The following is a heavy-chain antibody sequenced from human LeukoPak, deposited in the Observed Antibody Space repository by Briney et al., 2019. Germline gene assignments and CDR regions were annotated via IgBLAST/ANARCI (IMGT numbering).Heavy chain of an antibody. J-gene: IGHJ4*02. V-gene: IGHV3-9*01. CDR1: GFTFDDYA. CDR2: ISWNSGSI. Sequence: GRSLRLSCADSGFTFDDYAMHWVRQAPGKGLEWVSGISWNSGSIRYADSVKGRFTISRDNAQNSLHLQMNSLRAEDTALVYCAEALLPYCGGGSCCSGLVDYWGQGTLVTVSS. D-gene: IGHD2-15*01. CDR3: AEALLPYCGGGSCCSGLVDY.